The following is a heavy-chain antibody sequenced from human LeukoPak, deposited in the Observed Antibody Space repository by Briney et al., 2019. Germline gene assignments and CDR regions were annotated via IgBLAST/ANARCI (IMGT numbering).Heavy chain of an antibody. V-gene: IGHV3-48*01. D-gene: IGHD3-10*01. CDR1: GFTFSSYS. CDR2: ISSSSSTI. CDR3: AREGYYGSGSFFDY. J-gene: IGHJ4*02. Sequence: GGSLRLSCAASGFTFSSYSMTWVRQAPGKGLEWVSYISSSSSTIYYADSVKGRFTISRDNAKNSLYLQMNSLRAEDTAVYHCAREGYYGSGSFFDYWGQGTLVTVSS.